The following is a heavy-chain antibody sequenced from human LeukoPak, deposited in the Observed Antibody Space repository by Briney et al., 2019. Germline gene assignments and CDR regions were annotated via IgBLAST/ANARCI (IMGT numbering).Heavy chain of an antibody. CDR1: GFTFSNAW. V-gene: IGHV3-15*01. J-gene: IGHJ6*02. D-gene: IGHD2-2*01. CDR2: IKSKTDGGTT. Sequence: NPGGSLRLSCAASGFTFSNAWMSWVRQAPGKGLEWVGRIKSKTDGGTTDYAAPVKGRFTISRDDSKNTLYLQMYSLKTEDTAVYYCTTGGRYQLFYYYGMDVWGQGTTVTVSS. CDR3: TTGGRYQLFYYYGMDV.